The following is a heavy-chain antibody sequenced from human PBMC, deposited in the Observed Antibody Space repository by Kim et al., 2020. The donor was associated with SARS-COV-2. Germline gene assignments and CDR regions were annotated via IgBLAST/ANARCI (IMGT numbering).Heavy chain of an antibody. D-gene: IGHD5-18*01. CDR1: GFSLSTSGVG. V-gene: IGHV2-5*02. CDR3: AHLTYSYGYVYFDY. CDR2: IYWDNDK. Sequence: SGPTLVNPTQTLTLTCTFSGFSLSTSGVGVTWIRQPPEKALEWLALIYWDNDKRYSPSLKSRLTITKDTSKNQVVLTMTNMDPVDTATYYCAHLTYSYGYVYFDYWRQGTLVTVSS. J-gene: IGHJ4*02.